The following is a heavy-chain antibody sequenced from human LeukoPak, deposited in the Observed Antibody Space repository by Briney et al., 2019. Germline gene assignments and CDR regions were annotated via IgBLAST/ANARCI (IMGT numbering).Heavy chain of an antibody. CDR3: ARGQHGVAAAPFDY. CDR2: IYYSGST. V-gene: IGHV4-59*01. D-gene: IGHD6-13*01. Sequence: SETLSLTCTVSGGSISSYYWSWIRQPPEKGLEWIGYIYYSGSTNYNPSLKSRVTISVDTSKNQFSLKLSSVTAADTTLYYCARGQHGVAAAPFDYWGQGTLVTVSS. J-gene: IGHJ4*02. CDR1: GGSISSYY.